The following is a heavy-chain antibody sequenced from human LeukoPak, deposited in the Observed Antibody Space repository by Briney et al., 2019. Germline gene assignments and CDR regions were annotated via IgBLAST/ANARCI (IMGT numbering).Heavy chain of an antibody. V-gene: IGHV1-69*05. CDR1: GGTFSSYA. Sequence: SVKVSCKASGGTFSSYAISWVRQAPGQGLEWMGGIIPIFGTANYAQKLQGRVTMTTDTSTSTAYMELRSLRSDDTAVYYCARRRSSGGSLYYYYYGMDVWGQGTTVTVSS. CDR3: ARRRSSGGSLYYYYYGMDV. CDR2: IIPIFGTA. D-gene: IGHD2-15*01. J-gene: IGHJ6*02.